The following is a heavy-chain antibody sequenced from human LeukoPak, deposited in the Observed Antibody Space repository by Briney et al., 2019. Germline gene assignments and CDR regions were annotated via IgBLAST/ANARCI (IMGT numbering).Heavy chain of an antibody. D-gene: IGHD6-6*01. Sequence: KISCKGFGHSFMNYWIGWVRQMPGKGLEWMGIIYPSDSDTRYSPSFQGQVIISADKSISTAYLQWRSLKASDTAMYYYARQGWGDTSSSPDYWGQGTLVTVSS. J-gene: IGHJ4*02. V-gene: IGHV5-51*01. CDR3: ARQGWGDTSSSPDY. CDR2: IYPSDSDT. CDR1: GHSFMNYW.